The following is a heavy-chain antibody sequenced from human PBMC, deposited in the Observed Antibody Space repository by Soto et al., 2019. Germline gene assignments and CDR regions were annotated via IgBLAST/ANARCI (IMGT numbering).Heavy chain of an antibody. Sequence: SETLSLTCTVSCGSISSSSYYWGWIRQPPGKGLEWIGSIYYSGSTYYNPSLKSRVTISVDTSKNQFSLKLSSVTAADTAVYYCARLSRGYGDYCIWGQGTMVTVSS. CDR1: CGSISSSSYY. CDR2: IYYSGST. CDR3: ARLSRGYGDYCI. J-gene: IGHJ3*02. V-gene: IGHV4-39*01. D-gene: IGHD4-17*01.